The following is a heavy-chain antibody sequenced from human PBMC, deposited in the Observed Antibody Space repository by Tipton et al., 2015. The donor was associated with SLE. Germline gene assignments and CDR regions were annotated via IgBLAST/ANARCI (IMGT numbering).Heavy chain of an antibody. Sequence: TLSLTCTVSGGPISSSSYYWSWIRQPPGKGLEWIGYIYYSGSTNYNPSLKSRVTISVDTSKNQFSLKLSSVTAADTAVYYCARGPSHTHIVVVPAAYPRGAFDIWGQGTMVTVSS. CDR3: ARGPSHTHIVVVPAAYPRGAFDI. V-gene: IGHV4-61*01. J-gene: IGHJ3*02. CDR1: GGPISSSSYY. CDR2: IYYSGST. D-gene: IGHD2-2*01.